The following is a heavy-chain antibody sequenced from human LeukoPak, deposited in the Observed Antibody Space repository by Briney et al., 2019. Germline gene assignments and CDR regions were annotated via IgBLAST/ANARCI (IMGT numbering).Heavy chain of an antibody. Sequence: GGSLRLSCAASGFTVSSNYMSWVRQAPGKGLERVSVIYSGGDTYYADSVKGRFTISRDNSKNTLYLQMNTLRAEDTAVYYCARASGYSGYDPFDYWGQGTLVTVSS. V-gene: IGHV3-53*01. CDR2: IYSGGDT. CDR1: GFTVSSNY. CDR3: ARASGYSGYDPFDY. J-gene: IGHJ4*02. D-gene: IGHD5-12*01.